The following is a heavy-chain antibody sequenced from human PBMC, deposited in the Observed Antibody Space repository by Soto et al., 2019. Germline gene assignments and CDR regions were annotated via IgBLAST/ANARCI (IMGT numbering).Heavy chain of an antibody. CDR1: GYTLTGYY. CDR2: INPNSGGT. Sequence: QVQLVQSGAEVKKPGASVKVSCKASGYTLTGYYMHWVRQAPGQGLEWMGWINPNSGGTNYAQKFQDWVTMTRDTSISTAYMELSRLRSDDTAVYYCARGSEVDYYYYMDVWGKGTTVTVSS. V-gene: IGHV1-2*04. J-gene: IGHJ6*03. CDR3: ARGSEVDYYYYMDV.